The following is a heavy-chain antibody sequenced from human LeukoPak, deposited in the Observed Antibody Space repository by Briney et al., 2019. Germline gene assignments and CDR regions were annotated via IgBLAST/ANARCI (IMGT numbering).Heavy chain of an antibody. D-gene: IGHD2-15*01. J-gene: IGHJ4*02. V-gene: IGHV3-21*01. CDR3: AREQCGGNTCYQFDY. CDR2: MSTGGTYI. CDR1: GFTLSTYG. Sequence: PGGSLRLSCAASGFTLSTYGMHWVRQAPGKGLEWVSYMSTGGTYIYYADSVKGRFTISRDDAKNSLYLQMNSLRAEDTALYYCAREQCGGNTCYQFDYRGQGTLVTVSS.